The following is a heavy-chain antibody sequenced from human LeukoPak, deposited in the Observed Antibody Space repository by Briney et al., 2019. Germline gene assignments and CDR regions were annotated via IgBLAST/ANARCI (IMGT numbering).Heavy chain of an antibody. CDR2: ISWDGGST. D-gene: IGHD6-19*01. CDR1: GFTFSSYA. CDR3: AKDPVVAGKGVYYGMDV. V-gene: IGHV3-43D*03. J-gene: IGHJ6*02. Sequence: HPGGSLRLSCAASGFTFSSYAMSWVRQAPGKGLEWVSLISWDGGSTYYADSVKGRFTISRDNSKNSLYLQMNSLRAEDTALYYCAKDPVVAGKGVYYGMDVWGQGTTVTVSS.